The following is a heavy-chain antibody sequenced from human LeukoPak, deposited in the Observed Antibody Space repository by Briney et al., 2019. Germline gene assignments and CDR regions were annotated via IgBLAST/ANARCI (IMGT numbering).Heavy chain of an antibody. V-gene: IGHV3-43*02. J-gene: IGHJ4*02. Sequence: GRSLRLSCAASGFTFADYETHWVRHAPGKGLEWVALISGAGGSPYYENFVKGRFIISRDNSKKSLYLLMNRVTTDDTALYYCAKDLVRGYRDHSYGRGGDCDFGGQGARVTVSS. CDR3: AKDLVRGYRDHSYGRGGDCDF. D-gene: IGHD2-21*02. CDR1: GFTFADYE. CDR2: ISGAGGSP.